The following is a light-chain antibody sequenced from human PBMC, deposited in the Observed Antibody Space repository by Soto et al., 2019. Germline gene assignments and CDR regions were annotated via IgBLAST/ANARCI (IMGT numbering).Light chain of an antibody. V-gene: IGKV3-20*01. CDR1: QTVNNNY. CDR2: GAS. J-gene: IGKJ3*01. CDR3: QQYGGSPFT. Sequence: ELVLTQSPGTLSLSPGERATLSCRASQTVNNNYLAWYQQIPGQAPRLLISGASGRATGTPDRFSGSASGTDFTLTISRLETDDSAVYYCQQYGGSPFTFGPGTKVDIK.